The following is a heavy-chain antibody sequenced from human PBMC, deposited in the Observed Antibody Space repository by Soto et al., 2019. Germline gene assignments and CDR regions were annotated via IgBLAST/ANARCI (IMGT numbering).Heavy chain of an antibody. D-gene: IGHD3-22*01. CDR2: IYSGGTT. CDR3: ARNGDSSDYRGWFDP. V-gene: IGHV3-66*01. Sequence: EVQLVESGGGLVQPGGSLRLSCAASGFTVSSNYMRWVRQAPGKGLEWVSAIYSGGTTYYADSVKGTFTISRDNYKNTLYLQLTSLRAEDTAVYYCARNGDSSDYRGWFDPWGQGTLVTVSS. CDR1: GFTVSSNY. J-gene: IGHJ5*02.